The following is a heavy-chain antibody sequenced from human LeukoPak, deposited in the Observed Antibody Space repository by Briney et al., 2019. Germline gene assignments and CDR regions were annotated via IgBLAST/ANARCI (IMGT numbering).Heavy chain of an antibody. CDR2: ISIYNSNT. Sequence: ASVKVSCKASGYTFTNYGISWVRQAPGQGLEWMGWISIYNSNTDYAQKLRGRVTMTTDTSTSTAYMGLRSLRSDDTAVYYCARITYDFWSGYYMPDDPWGQGTLVTVSS. D-gene: IGHD3-3*01. V-gene: IGHV1-18*01. CDR3: ARITYDFWSGYYMPDDP. J-gene: IGHJ5*02. CDR1: GYTFTNYG.